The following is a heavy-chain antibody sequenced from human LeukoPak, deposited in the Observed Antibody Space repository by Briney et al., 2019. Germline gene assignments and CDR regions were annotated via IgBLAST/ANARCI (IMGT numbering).Heavy chain of an antibody. Sequence: GGSLRFSCAASGFTFSSYSMNWVRQAPGKGLEWVSSISSSSSYIYYADSVKGRFTISRDNAKNSLYLQMNSLRAEDTAVYYCARVNGSSGWYDWGQGTLVTVSS. CDR1: GFTFSSYS. V-gene: IGHV3-21*01. J-gene: IGHJ4*02. CDR2: ISSSSSYI. CDR3: ARVNGSSGWYD. D-gene: IGHD6-19*01.